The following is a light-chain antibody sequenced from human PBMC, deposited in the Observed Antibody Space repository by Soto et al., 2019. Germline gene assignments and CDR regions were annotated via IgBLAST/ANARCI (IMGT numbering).Light chain of an antibody. CDR2: EVS. Sequence: QSVLTQPASVSGSPGQSITISCTGTSSDVGGYNSVSWYQHHPGKAPKLMIYEVSNRPSGVSNRFSGSKSGNTASLTISGLQAEDEADYYCCSYTSSSTLYVFGTGTKVTVL. V-gene: IGLV2-14*01. CDR1: SSDVGGYNS. CDR3: CSYTSSSTLYV. J-gene: IGLJ1*01.